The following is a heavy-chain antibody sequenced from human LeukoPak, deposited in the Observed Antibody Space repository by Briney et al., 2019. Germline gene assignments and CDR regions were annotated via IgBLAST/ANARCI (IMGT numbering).Heavy chain of an antibody. CDR3: ARDPATVTSCFDC. J-gene: IGHJ4*02. V-gene: IGHV3-33*01. Sequence: GGSLTLSCAASGFMFSDYGMHWVRQAPGEGLEWVAVIWYDGSKTYYVDSVKGRFSISRDNSKNTLYLQMSSLKVEDTAIYYCARDPATVTSCFDCWGQGTLVTVSS. CDR1: GFMFSDYG. D-gene: IGHD4-17*01. CDR2: IWYDGSKT.